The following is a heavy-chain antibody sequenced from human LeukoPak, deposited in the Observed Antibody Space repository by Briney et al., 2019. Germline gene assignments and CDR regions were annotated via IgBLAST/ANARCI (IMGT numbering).Heavy chain of an antibody. D-gene: IGHD5-18*01. Sequence: PGGSLRLSCAASGFTFSSYGMHWVRQAPGKGLEWVAVISYDGSNKYYADSVKGRFTISRDNSKNTLYLQMNSLRAEDTAVYYCAKVSMSGTANFDYWGQGTLVTVSS. J-gene: IGHJ4*02. CDR1: GFTFSSYG. CDR2: ISYDGSNK. CDR3: AKVSMSGTANFDY. V-gene: IGHV3-30*18.